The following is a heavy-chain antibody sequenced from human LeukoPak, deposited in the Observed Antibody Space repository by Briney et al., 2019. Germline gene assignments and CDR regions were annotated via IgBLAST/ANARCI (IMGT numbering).Heavy chain of an antibody. V-gene: IGHV3-30-3*01. D-gene: IGHD6-19*01. CDR2: ISYEGNNK. J-gene: IGHJ4*02. CDR3: ARDGPVAGTPFDF. CDR1: GFTFSSYA. Sequence: PGGSLRLSCAASGFTFSSYAMHWVRQAPGKGLEWVAVISYEGNNKYYADSVKGRFTISRDNAKNSLYLQMNSLGDEDAAVYYCARDGPVAGTPFDFWGQGTLVTVSS.